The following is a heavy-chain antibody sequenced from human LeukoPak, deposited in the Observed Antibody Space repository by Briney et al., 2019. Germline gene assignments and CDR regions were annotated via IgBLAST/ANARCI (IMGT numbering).Heavy chain of an antibody. CDR3: ARAYGDALDY. CDR2: IIPNLGIA. J-gene: IGHJ4*02. D-gene: IGHD4-17*01. CDR1: GGTFSSYA. V-gene: IGHV1-69*04. Sequence: GASVKVSCKASGGTFSSYAISWVRQAPGQGLEWMGRIIPNLGIANYAQKFQGRVTITADKSTSTAYMELSSLRSEDTAVYYCARAYGDALDYWGQGTLVTVSS.